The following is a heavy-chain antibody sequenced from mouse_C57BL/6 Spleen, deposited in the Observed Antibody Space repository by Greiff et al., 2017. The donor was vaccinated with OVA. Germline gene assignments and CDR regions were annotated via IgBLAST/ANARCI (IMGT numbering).Heavy chain of an antibody. CDR2: IDPSDSDT. Sequence: QVQLQQPGAELVRPGSSVKLSCKASGYTFTSYWMHWVKQRPIQGLEWIGNIDPSDSDTHYNQKFKDKATLTVDKSSSTASMQLSSLTSEVSAVYYCARDYGSRFAYWGQGTLVTVSA. CDR3: ARDYGSRFAY. J-gene: IGHJ3*01. D-gene: IGHD1-1*01. CDR1: GYTFTSYW. V-gene: IGHV1-52*01.